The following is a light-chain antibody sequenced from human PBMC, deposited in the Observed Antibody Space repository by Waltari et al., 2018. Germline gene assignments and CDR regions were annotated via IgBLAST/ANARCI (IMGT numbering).Light chain of an antibody. V-gene: IGKV1-9*01. CDR1: QGISNY. CDR3: LQLNSYPLT. CDR2: AAS. Sequence: DIQLTKSPSFLSASVGDRVTITCRASQGISNYLAWYQQKPGKAPKLLMSAASTLQSGVPSRFSGSGSETEFTLTISSLQPEDFATYFCLQLNSYPLTFGGGTNVDIK. J-gene: IGKJ4*01.